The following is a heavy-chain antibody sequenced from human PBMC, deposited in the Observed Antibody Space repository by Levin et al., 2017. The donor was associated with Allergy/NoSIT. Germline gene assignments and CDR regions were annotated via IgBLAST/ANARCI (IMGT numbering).Heavy chain of an antibody. D-gene: IGHD6-19*01. V-gene: IGHV3-21*01. CDR1: GFTFSSDT. Sequence: PGGSLRLSCVASGFTFSSDTMNWVRQAPGKGLEWVSSISSSSYYIYYADSVKGRFTISRDNAKNSPYLQMNSLRAEDTAVYYCARDSSGWYTLSYYYGMDVWGQGTTVTVSS. CDR2: ISSSSYYI. J-gene: IGHJ6*02. CDR3: ARDSSGWYTLSYYYGMDV.